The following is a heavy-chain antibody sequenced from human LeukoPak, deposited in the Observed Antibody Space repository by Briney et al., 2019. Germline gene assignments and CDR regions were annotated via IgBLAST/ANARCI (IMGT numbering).Heavy chain of an antibody. J-gene: IGHJ4*02. CDR2: IIPIFGTA. Sequence: PWASVKVSCKASGGTFSSYAISWVRQAPGQGLEWMGGIIPIFGTANYAQKFQGRVTITADESTSTAYMELSSLRSEDTAVYYCATAESGRPIAVAGPYYFDYWGQGTLVTVSS. CDR3: ATAESGRPIAVAGPYYFDY. D-gene: IGHD6-19*01. CDR1: GGTFSSYA. V-gene: IGHV1-69*13.